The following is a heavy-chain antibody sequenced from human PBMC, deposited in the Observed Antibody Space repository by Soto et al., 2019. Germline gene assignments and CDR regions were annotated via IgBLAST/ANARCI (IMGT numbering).Heavy chain of an antibody. J-gene: IGHJ6*02. CDR1: GFTFSTYS. D-gene: IGHD6-13*01. CDR3: ARPYSNRWSIFYGLDV. Sequence: ESGGRLVQPGGSLRLSCVASGFTFSTYSMNWVRQAPGKGLEWISYISSSSDIIYYADSVKDRFTISRDNAKNSLSLQMNSLRDEDTAVYYCARPYSNRWSIFYGLDVWGQGTTVTVSS. CDR2: ISSSSDII. V-gene: IGHV3-48*02.